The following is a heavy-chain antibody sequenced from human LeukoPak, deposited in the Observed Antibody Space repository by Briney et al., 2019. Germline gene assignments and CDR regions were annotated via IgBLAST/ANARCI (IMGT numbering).Heavy chain of an antibody. J-gene: IGHJ4*02. D-gene: IGHD3-22*01. Sequence: GGSLRLSFAASGFTFSSYGMHWVRQAPGKGLEWVAVISYDGSNKYYADSVKGRFTISRDNSKNTLYLQMNSLRAEDTAVYYCAKDYYDSSGPPYFDYWGQGTLVTVSS. CDR1: GFTFSSYG. CDR3: AKDYYDSSGPPYFDY. V-gene: IGHV3-30*18. CDR2: ISYDGSNK.